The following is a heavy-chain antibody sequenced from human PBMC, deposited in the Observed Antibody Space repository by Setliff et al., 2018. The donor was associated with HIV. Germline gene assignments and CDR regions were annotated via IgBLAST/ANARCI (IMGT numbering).Heavy chain of an antibody. Sequence: SETLSLTCTVSGGSISSHYWSWIRQPPGKRLEWLGSIYDSGSTSYNPSLSSRLTISVDTSKNQVSLRLRSVTAADTGVYYCARHRDPPGSRWIYYYYYMDLWGEGTTVTVSS. V-gene: IGHV4-59*04. CDR3: ARHRDPPGSRWIYYYYYMDL. CDR1: GGSISSHY. D-gene: IGHD6-13*01. CDR2: IYDSGST. J-gene: IGHJ6*03.